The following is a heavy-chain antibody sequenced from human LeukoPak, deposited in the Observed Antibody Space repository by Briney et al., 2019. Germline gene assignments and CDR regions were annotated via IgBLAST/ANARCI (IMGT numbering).Heavy chain of an antibody. D-gene: IGHD3-22*01. V-gene: IGHV1-69*01. CDR3: ARDFLYDSSGSIDY. CDR1: GGTFSSYA. Sequence: SSVKVSCKASGGTFSSYAISWVRQAPGQGLEWMGGIIPIFGTANYAQKFQGRVTITADESTSTAYMELRSLRSDDTAVYYCARDFLYDSSGSIDYWGQGTLVTVSS. CDR2: IIPIFGTA. J-gene: IGHJ4*02.